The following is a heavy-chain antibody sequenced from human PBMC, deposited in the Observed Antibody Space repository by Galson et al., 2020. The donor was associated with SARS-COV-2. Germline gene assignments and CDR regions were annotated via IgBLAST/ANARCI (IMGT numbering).Heavy chain of an antibody. D-gene: IGHD3-3*02. CDR3: ARDFHVTQLSILTVVDYGMDV. J-gene: IGHJ6*02. Sequence: GGSLRLSCAASGFTFSSYEMNWVRQAPGKGLEWVSYISSSGSTIYYADSVKGRFTISRDNAKNSLYLQMNSLRAEDTAVYYCARDFHVTQLSILTVVDYGMDVWGQGTTVTVSS. V-gene: IGHV3-48*03. CDR2: ISSSGSTI. CDR1: GFTFSSYE.